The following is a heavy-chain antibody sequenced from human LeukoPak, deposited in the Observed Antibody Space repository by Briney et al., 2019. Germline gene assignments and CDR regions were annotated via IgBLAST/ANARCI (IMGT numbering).Heavy chain of an antibody. J-gene: IGHJ2*01. CDR2: IYYSGST. CDR1: RGSISTTSYY. CDR3: ARHVRWLQLTLYFDI. V-gene: IGHV4-39*01. Sequence: SEALSLTCTVSRGSISTTSYYWGWIRQSPGKGLEWRGSIYYSGSTSYNPSLNSRVTMSVDTSKKQFSLRLSSVTAADTAVYYCARHVRWLQLTLYFDIWGRGTLVTVSS. D-gene: IGHD5-24*01.